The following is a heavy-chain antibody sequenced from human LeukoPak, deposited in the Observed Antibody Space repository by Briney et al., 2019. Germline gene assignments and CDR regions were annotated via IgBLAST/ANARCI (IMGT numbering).Heavy chain of an antibody. Sequence: GASVTVSCKASGYTFTGYYMHWVRQPPGQGLEWMGWINPDSGGTNYAQKFQGRVTMTRDTSISSAYMELSRLRSDDAALYYYARAHGSYCFDYGGQGTLVTVSS. CDR2: INPDSGGT. D-gene: IGHD1-26*01. V-gene: IGHV1-2*02. J-gene: IGHJ4*02. CDR1: GYTFTGYY. CDR3: ARAHGSYCFDY.